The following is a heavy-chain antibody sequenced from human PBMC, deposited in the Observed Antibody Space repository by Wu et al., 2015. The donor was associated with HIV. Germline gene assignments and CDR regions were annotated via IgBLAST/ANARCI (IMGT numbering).Heavy chain of an antibody. CDR1: GYTFTGYY. D-gene: IGHD1-26*01. CDR2: INPNSGGT. Sequence: QVQLVQSGAEVKKPGASVKVSCKASGYTFTGYYMHWVRQAPGQGLEWMGWINPNSGGTNYAQKFQGRVTMTRDTSISTAYMELSRLRSDDTAVYYCARDPTQWELLPGDAFDIWGQGTMVTVSS. J-gene: IGHJ3*02. V-gene: IGHV1-2*02. CDR3: ARDPTQWELLPGDAFDI.